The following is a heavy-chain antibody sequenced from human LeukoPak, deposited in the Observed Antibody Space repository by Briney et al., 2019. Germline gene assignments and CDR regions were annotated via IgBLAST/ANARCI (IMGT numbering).Heavy chain of an antibody. CDR2: INPNSGGT. CDR1: GYTFAGYY. J-gene: IGHJ5*02. D-gene: IGHD2-2*01. CDR3: AREHRYCSSTSCYPNWFDP. V-gene: IGHV1-2*02. Sequence: ASVKVSCKASGYTFAGYYIHWVRQAPGQGLEWMGWINPNSGGTKNVQKFQGRVTMTRDTSISTAYMEMSRLRSDDTAVYYCAREHRYCSSTSCYPNWFDPWGQGTLVTVSS.